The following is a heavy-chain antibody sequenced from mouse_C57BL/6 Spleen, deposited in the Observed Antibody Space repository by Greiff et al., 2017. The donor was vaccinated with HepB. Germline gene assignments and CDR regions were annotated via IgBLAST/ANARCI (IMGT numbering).Heavy chain of an antibody. CDR2: IYPGDGDT. V-gene: IGHV1-82*01. CDR1: GYAFSSSW. Sequence: QVQLKESGPELVKPGASVKISCKASGYAFSSSWMNWVKQRPGKGLEWIGRIYPGDGDTNYNGKFKGKATLTADKSSSTAYMQLSSLTSEDSAVYFCARSLYYDYGYGDYYAMDYWGQGTSVTVSS. D-gene: IGHD2-4*01. CDR3: ARSLYYDYGYGDYYAMDY. J-gene: IGHJ4*01.